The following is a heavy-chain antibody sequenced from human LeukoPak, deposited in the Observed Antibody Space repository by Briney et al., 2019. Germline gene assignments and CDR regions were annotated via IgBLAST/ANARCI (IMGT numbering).Heavy chain of an antibody. Sequence: GGSLRLSCAASGFTFSSYGMHWVRQAPGKGLEWVAVIWYDGSNKYCADSVKGRFTISRDNSKNTLYLQMNSLRAEDTAVYYCARERSIVATFDYWGQEPWSPSPQ. V-gene: IGHV3-33*01. J-gene: IGHJ4*01. D-gene: IGHD5-12*01. CDR1: GFTFSSYG. CDR2: IWYDGSNK. CDR3: ARERSIVATFDY.